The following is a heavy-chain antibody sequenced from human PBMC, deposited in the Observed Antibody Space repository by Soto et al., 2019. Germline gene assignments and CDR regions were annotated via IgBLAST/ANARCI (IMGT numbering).Heavy chain of an antibody. CDR2: VSGNGGSP. CDR3: APGAAAGPHSALDI. V-gene: IGHV3-74*01. D-gene: IGHD6-13*01. J-gene: IGHJ3*02. Sequence: PGGSLRLSCAASGFTFSSSWMHWVRQAPGKGLVWVSGVSGNGGSPNYADSVKGRFTTSRDNSKNTLYLHMSSLRAEDTAVYYVAPGAAAGPHSALDIRGQGTMVNV. CDR1: GFTFSSSW.